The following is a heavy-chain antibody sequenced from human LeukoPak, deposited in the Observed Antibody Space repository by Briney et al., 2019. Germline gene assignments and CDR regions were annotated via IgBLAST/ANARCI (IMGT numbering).Heavy chain of an antibody. CDR2: ISSSMSTK. D-gene: IGHD1-1*01. CDR3: ARGYNYGPPNGMDV. V-gene: IGHV3-48*02. CDR1: GFTFTCCG. Sequence: PGGSLRLSCATSGFTFTCCGMHWVRQASGKGLEWVSFISSSMSTKYYADSVKGRFTISRDNAKNSLYLQMNSLRDEDTAVYYCARGYNYGPPNGMDVWGQGTTVTVSS. J-gene: IGHJ6*02.